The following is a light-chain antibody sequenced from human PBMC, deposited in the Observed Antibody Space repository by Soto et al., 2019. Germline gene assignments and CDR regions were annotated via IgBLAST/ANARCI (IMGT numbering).Light chain of an antibody. Sequence: EIVLTQSPGTLSLSPGERATLSCRASQSVSSSYLAWYQQKPGQAPRLLIYGASSRATGNPDRFSGSGSGTDFTLTISRLEPEDFAVYYCQQYGSSPPTYTFGQGTKLEIK. CDR3: QQYGSSPPTYT. V-gene: IGKV3-20*01. CDR2: GAS. CDR1: QSVSSSY. J-gene: IGKJ2*01.